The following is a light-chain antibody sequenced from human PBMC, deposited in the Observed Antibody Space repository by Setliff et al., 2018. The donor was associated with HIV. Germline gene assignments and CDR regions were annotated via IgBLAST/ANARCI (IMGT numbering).Light chain of an antibody. CDR1: SSDVGSYNL. CDR3: CSYAGSYAFV. CDR2: EVN. J-gene: IGLJ1*01. V-gene: IGLV2-23*02. Sequence: QSVLTQPASVSGSPGQSITISCTGTSSDVGSYNLVSWYLQHPGKAPKLMIYEVNKRPSGVSNRFSGSKSGNTASLTISGLQAEDEADYYCCSYAGSYAFVFGTGTKVTVL.